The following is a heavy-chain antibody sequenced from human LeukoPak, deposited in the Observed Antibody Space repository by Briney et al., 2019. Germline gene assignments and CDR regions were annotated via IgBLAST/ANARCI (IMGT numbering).Heavy chain of an antibody. Sequence: GGSLRLSCAASGFTFSSFGMHWVRQAPGKGLEWVSVLSYDGRHKHYADSVKGRFTISRDNSKNTLYLQMDSLRPEDTALYYCVRVQWFGELLWGGFDYWGQGTQVTVPS. CDR1: GFTFSSFG. V-gene: IGHV3-30*03. CDR3: VRVQWFGELLWGGFDY. CDR2: LSYDGRHK. J-gene: IGHJ4*02. D-gene: IGHD3-10*01.